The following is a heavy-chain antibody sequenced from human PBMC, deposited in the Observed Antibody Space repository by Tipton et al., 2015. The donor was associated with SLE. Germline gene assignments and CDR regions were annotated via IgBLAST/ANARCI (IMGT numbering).Heavy chain of an antibody. Sequence: TLSLTCAVYGGSLSGYYWSWIRQSPGKGLEWIGSMYYIGNTYDNPSLKSRVTISLGTSKNQLSLKLSSVTAADTAIYYCARHAGGLRRSFDDWGQGTLVSVSS. CDR2: MYYIGNT. D-gene: IGHD5/OR15-5a*01. CDR1: GGSLSGYY. V-gene: IGHV4-34*11. CDR3: ARHAGGLRRSFDD. J-gene: IGHJ4*02.